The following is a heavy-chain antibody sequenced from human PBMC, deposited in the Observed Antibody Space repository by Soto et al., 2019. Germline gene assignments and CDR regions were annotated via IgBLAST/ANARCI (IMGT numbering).Heavy chain of an antibody. CDR1: GGSISNNY. CDR3: ARLAPSTPAAIVDH. D-gene: IGHD2-2*02. CDR2: IYYTGST. J-gene: IGHJ4*02. V-gene: IGHV4-59*08. Sequence: QVQLQESGPGLVKPSETLSLTCTVSGGSISNNYWSWIRQTPGRGLEWIGYIYYTGSTNYDPSFKGRVTISLDTSKNQFSLKLSSVTAADTAVYYCARLAPSTPAAIVDHRGQGTLVTVSS.